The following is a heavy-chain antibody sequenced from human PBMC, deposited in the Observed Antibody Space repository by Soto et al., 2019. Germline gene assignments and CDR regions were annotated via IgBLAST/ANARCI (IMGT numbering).Heavy chain of an antibody. Sequence: GGSLRLSCAASGFTFSSYSMYWVRQAPGKGLEWVSSSSNSGNYIYYADSLQGRFTISRDNAKNSLYLQMNSLRVEDTAVYYCARDGPSRAVALDYWGQGT. CDR3: ARDGPSRAVALDY. D-gene: IGHD6-19*01. V-gene: IGHV3-21*01. CDR2: SSNSGNYI. J-gene: IGHJ4*02. CDR1: GFTFSSYS.